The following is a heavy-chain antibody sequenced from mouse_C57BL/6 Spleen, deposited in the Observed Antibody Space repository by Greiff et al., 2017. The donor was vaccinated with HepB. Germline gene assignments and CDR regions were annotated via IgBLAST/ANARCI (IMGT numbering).Heavy chain of an antibody. V-gene: IGHV5-17*01. Sequence: EVKLVESGGGLVKPGGSLKLSCAASGFTFSDYGMHWVRQAPEKGLEWVAYISSGSSTIYYADTVKGRFTISRDNATNTLFLQMTSLRSEDTAMYYCAKSLFDYWGQGTTLTVSS. CDR1: GFTFSDYG. J-gene: IGHJ2*01. CDR2: ISSGSSTI. CDR3: AKSLFDY.